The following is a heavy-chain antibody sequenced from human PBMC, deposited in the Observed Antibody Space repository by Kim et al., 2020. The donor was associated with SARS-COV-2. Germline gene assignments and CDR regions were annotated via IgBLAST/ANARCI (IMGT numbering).Heavy chain of an antibody. J-gene: IGHJ4*02. Sequence: ASVKVSCKASGYTFTSYAMNWVRQAPGQGLEWMGWINTNTGNPTYAQGFPGRFVFSLDTSVSTAYLQISSLKAEDTAVYYCAREYGDYGESLYDYWGQGTLVTVSS. CDR1: GYTFTSYA. CDR2: INTNTGNP. V-gene: IGHV7-4-1*02. CDR3: AREYGDYGESLYDY. D-gene: IGHD4-17*01.